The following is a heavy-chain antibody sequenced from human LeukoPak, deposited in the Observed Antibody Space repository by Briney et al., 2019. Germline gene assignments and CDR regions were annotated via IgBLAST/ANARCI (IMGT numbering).Heavy chain of an antibody. Sequence: ASVKVSCKASGYTFTSYGIIWVRQAPGQGLEWMGWISASNGNTNYAQKLQGRVTMTTDTSTSTAYMELRSLRSDDTAVYYCARVNYYDSSGYYSPTFDYWGQGTLVTVSS. D-gene: IGHD3-22*01. CDR3: ARVNYYDSSGYYSPTFDY. J-gene: IGHJ4*02. CDR1: GYTFTSYG. CDR2: ISASNGNT. V-gene: IGHV1-18*01.